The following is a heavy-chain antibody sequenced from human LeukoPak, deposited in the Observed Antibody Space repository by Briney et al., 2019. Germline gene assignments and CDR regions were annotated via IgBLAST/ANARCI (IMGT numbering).Heavy chain of an antibody. CDR1: GGTFSSYA. Sequence: SVKVSCKASGGTFSSYAISWVRQAPGQGLEWMGGIIPIFGTANYAQKFQGRVTITADESTSAAYMELSSLRSEDTAVYYCASAPCDFWSGYYIYYYYYMDVWGKGTTVTVSS. V-gene: IGHV1-69*13. CDR2: IIPIFGTA. D-gene: IGHD3-3*01. J-gene: IGHJ6*03. CDR3: ASAPCDFWSGYYIYYYYYMDV.